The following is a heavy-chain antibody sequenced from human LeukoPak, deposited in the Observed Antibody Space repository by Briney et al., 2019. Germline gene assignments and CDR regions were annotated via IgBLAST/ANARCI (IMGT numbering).Heavy chain of an antibody. CDR3: ARDLRGPTGCFDY. Sequence: TGGSLRLSCVTSGFIFSSYGIHWVRQAPGKGLEWVAWHFASNKYYAESVRGRFTMSRDNSKSTLYLQMDSLRVEDTAVYYCARDLRGPTGCFDYWGQGTLVSVS. V-gene: IGHV3-33*01. J-gene: IGHJ4*02. CDR1: GFIFSSYG. D-gene: IGHD1-14*01. CDR2: WHFASNK.